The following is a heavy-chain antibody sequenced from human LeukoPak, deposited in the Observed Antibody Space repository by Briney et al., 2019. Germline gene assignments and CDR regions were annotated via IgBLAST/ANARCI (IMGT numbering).Heavy chain of an antibody. CDR3: ARGKNYDSSGYYAAYNWFDP. CDR2: ISYDGSNK. V-gene: IGHV3-30*01. CDR1: GFTFSSYA. J-gene: IGHJ5*02. D-gene: IGHD3-22*01. Sequence: GGSLRLSCAASGFTFSSYAMHWVRQAPGKGLEWVAVISYDGSNKYYADSVKGRFTISRDDSKNTLYLQMNSLRAEDTAVYYCARGKNYDSSGYYAAYNWFDPWGQGTLVTVSS.